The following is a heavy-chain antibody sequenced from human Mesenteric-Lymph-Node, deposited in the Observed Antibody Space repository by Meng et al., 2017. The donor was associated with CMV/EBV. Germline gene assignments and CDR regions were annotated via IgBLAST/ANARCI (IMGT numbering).Heavy chain of an antibody. CDR3: ATAYYYDSSGYYIFDY. CDR1: GGTFSSYA. D-gene: IGHD3-22*01. J-gene: IGHJ4*02. CDR2: IIPIFGTA. Sequence: SVKVSCKASGGTFSSYAISWVRQAPGQGLEWMGGIIPIFGTANYAQKFQGRVTITTDKSTTTAYMELSSLRSEDTAVYYCATAYYYDSSGYYIFDYWGQGTLVTVSS. V-gene: IGHV1-69*05.